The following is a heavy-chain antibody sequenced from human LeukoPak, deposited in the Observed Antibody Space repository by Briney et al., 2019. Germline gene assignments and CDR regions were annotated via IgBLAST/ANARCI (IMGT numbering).Heavy chain of an antibody. V-gene: IGHV3-30*18. J-gene: IGHJ5*02. CDR2: ISSDGRTT. CDR3: TKEGAVTGSMWFDH. Sequence: GGSLGLSCAASGFIFRSYGIHWVRQAPGKGLEWVAVISSDGRTTYYADSVKGRFTISRDNSKSTMYVQMNSLRTEDTAVYYCTKEGAVTGSMWFDHWGQGTLVTVSS. D-gene: IGHD6-19*01. CDR1: GFIFRSYG.